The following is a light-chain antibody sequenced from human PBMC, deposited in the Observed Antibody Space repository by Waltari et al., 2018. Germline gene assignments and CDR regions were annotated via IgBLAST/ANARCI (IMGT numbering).Light chain of an antibody. CDR2: EVY. J-gene: IGLJ2*01. V-gene: IGLV2-23*02. CDR1: SRDVGHYDL. Sequence: QSALTQTASVSGSPVQSIIMSCTGASRDVGHYDLVSWYQHHPGKAPKLMIYEVYTRPSGVSNRFSGSKSGNTASVTISGRQAEDEADYYCCSDGDSSPVIFGGGTKLTVL. CDR3: CSDGDSSPVI.